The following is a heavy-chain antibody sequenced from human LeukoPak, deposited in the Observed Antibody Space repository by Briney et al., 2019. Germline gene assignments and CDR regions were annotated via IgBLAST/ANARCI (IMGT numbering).Heavy chain of an antibody. CDR2: INNSGST. CDR1: GGSFSGYS. CDR3: ARDGFRNDCTGDTCYLRGRATYYFDY. D-gene: IGHD2-15*01. J-gene: IGHJ4*02. Sequence: PSETLSLTCSVYGGSFSGYSWNWIRLAPGKGLEWIGEINNSGSTNYNPPLKRRVTMAIDTTKKQFSLRLSSLTAADTAVYYCARDGFRNDCTGDTCYLRGRATYYFDYWGQGTQVTVSS. V-gene: IGHV4-34*01.